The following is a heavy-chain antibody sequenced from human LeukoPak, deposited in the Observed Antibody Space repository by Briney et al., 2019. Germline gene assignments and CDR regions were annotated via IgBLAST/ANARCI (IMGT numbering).Heavy chain of an antibody. CDR1: GYSISSGYY. CDR3: ARPYGSGSYYNAFDY. CDR2: IYHSGST. J-gene: IGHJ4*02. D-gene: IGHD3-10*01. Sequence: PSETLSLTCTVSGYSISSGYYWGWIRQPPGKGLEWIGSIYHSGSTYYNPSLKSRVTISVDTSKNQFSLKLSSVTAADTAVYYCARPYGSGSYYNAFDYWGQGTLVTVSS. V-gene: IGHV4-38-2*02.